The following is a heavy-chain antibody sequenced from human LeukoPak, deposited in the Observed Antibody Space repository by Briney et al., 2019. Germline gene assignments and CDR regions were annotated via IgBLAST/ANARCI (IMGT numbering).Heavy chain of an antibody. CDR1: GGSFSGYY. CDR3: ARVITIFGVVTMGYFDY. CDR2: INHSGST. D-gene: IGHD3-3*01. J-gene: IGHJ4*02. V-gene: IGHV4-34*01. Sequence: PSETLSLTCAVYGGSFSGYYWSWIRQPPGKGLEWIGEINHSGSTDYNPSLKSRVTISVDMSKNQFSLKLSSVTAADTAVYYCARVITIFGVVTMGYFDYWGQGTLVTVSS.